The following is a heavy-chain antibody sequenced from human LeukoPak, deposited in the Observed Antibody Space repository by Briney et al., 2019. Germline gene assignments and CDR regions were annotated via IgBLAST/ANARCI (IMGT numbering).Heavy chain of an antibody. V-gene: IGHV4-4*07. CDR3: ARGPRLRFLKAPFDY. CDR2: IYTSGST. D-gene: IGHD3-3*01. CDR1: GGSISSYY. J-gene: IGHJ4*02. Sequence: SETLSLTCTVSGGSISSYYWSWIRQPAGKGLEWIGRIYTSGSTNYNPFLKSRVTMSVDTSKNQFSLKLSSVSAADTAVYYCARGPRLRFLKAPFDYWGQGTLVTVSS.